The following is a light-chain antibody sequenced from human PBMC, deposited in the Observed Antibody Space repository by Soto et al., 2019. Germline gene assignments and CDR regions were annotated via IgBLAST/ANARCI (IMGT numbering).Light chain of an antibody. CDR2: VNS. V-gene: IGLV1-40*01. CDR1: SSNIGAGYD. Sequence: QSVLTQPPSVSGAPGQRVTISCTGSSSNIGAGYDVHWYQQLPGTAPKLLIYVNSNRPSGVPDRFSGSKSGTSASLAITGLQAEDEADYYCSSYRSGNTLVVFGGGTKLTVL. CDR3: SSYRSGNTLVV. J-gene: IGLJ2*01.